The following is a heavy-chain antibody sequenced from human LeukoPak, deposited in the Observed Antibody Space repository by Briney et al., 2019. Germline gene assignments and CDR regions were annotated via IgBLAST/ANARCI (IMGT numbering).Heavy chain of an antibody. Sequence: PGGSLRLSCAASGFTFSSYSMNWVRQAPGKGLEWVSSISSSSSYIYYADSVKGRFTISRDNSKNTLYLQMNSLRAEDTAVYYCSKDIVGCSSTSCYMVDYWGQGTLVTVSS. D-gene: IGHD2-2*02. CDR1: GFTFSSYS. J-gene: IGHJ4*02. V-gene: IGHV3-21*04. CDR3: SKDIVGCSSTSCYMVDY. CDR2: ISSSSSYI.